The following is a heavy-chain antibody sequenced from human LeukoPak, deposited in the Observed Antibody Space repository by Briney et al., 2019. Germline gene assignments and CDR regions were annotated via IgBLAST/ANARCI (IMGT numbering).Heavy chain of an antibody. D-gene: IGHD2-15*01. J-gene: IGHJ4*02. CDR1: GFTFSSYA. V-gene: IGHV3-23*01. CDR2: ISGSGGST. Sequence: GGSLRLSCAASGFTFSSYAMSWVRQAPGKGLEWVSAISGSGGSTYYADSVKGRFTISRDNAKNSLYLQMNSLRAEDTAVYYCAREPLGVVVVVAATGYFDYWGQGTLVTVSS. CDR3: AREPLGVVVVVAATGYFDY.